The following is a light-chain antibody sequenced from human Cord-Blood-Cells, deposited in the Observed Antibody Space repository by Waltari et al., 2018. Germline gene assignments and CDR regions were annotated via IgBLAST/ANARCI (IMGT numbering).Light chain of an antibody. CDR1: SSDVGSYNL. Sequence: QSALTQPASVSGSPGQSITISCTGPSSDVGSYNLVSWYQQHPGKAPKLMIYEGSKRPSGVSNRFSGSNSGNTASLTISGLQAEDEADYYCCSYAGSVVFGGGTKLTVL. J-gene: IGLJ2*01. CDR2: EGS. V-gene: IGLV2-23*01. CDR3: CSYAGSVV.